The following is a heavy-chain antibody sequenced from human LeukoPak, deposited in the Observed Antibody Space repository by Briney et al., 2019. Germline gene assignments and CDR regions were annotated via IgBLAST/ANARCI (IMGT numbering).Heavy chain of an antibody. V-gene: IGHV3-7*01. CDR2: INHDATEK. D-gene: IGHD3-22*01. CDR3: ARDLGQYYDTSDNWFDP. CDR1: GFSFDSYW. J-gene: IGHJ5*02. Sequence: GGSLRLSCVASGFSFDSYWMNWVRQAPGRGLEWVANINHDATEKYYVDSVKGRFTISRDNAKKSLYLQMNRLRADDTAVYYCARDLGQYYDTSDNWFDPWGQGTLVTVSS.